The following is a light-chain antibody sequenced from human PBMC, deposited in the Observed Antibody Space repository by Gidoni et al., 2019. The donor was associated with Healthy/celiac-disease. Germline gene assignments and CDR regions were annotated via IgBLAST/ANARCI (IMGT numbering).Light chain of an antibody. Sequence: DIQMPQSPSSLSASVGDRVTITCRASQSMSSYLNWYQQKPGKAPKLLIYAASSLQSGVPSRFSGSGSGTDFTLTISSLQPEDFATYYCQQSYSTPYTFGQXTKLEIK. CDR3: QQSYSTPYT. CDR1: QSMSSY. CDR2: AAS. J-gene: IGKJ2*01. V-gene: IGKV1-39*01.